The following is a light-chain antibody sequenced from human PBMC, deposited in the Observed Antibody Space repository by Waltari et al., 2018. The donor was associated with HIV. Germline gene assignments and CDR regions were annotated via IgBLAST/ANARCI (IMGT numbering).Light chain of an antibody. J-gene: IGLJ1*01. Sequence: QSALTQPASVSGSPGQSITISCTGPSSDVGGYNYVSWYQQHPGKAPKLMIYEVSNRPSGVSNRFSGSKSGNTASLTISGLQAEDEADYYCSSYTSSSTSPYVFGTGTKVTVL. CDR1: SSDVGGYNY. CDR3: SSYTSSSTSPYV. V-gene: IGLV2-14*01. CDR2: EVS.